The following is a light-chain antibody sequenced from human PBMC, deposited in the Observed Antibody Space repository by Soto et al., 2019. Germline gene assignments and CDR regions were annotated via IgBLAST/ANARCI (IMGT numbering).Light chain of an antibody. CDR2: DAS. CDR3: QQYNSYST. V-gene: IGKV1-5*01. CDR1: QSISSW. Sequence: DIQMTQSPSTLPASVGDRVTITCRTSQSISSWLAWYQQKPGKAPKLLIYDASTLESGVPSRFSGSGSGTEFTLTISSLQPDDFATYYCQQYNSYSTFGQGTKGDIK. J-gene: IGKJ1*01.